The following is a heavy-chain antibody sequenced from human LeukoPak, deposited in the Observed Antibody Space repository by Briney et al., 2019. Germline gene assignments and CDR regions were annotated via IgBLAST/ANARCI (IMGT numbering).Heavy chain of an antibody. CDR3: ARQVVTIFGVVVDDAFDI. D-gene: IGHD3-3*01. J-gene: IGHJ3*02. CDR1: GGSISSYY. CDR2: IYYSGST. V-gene: IGHV4-59*08. Sequence: SETLSLTCTVSGGSISSYYWSWIRQPPGKGLEWIGYIYYSGSTNYNPSLKSRVTISVDTSKNQFSLKLSSVTAADTAVYYCARQVVTIFGVVVDDAFDIWGQGTMVTVSS.